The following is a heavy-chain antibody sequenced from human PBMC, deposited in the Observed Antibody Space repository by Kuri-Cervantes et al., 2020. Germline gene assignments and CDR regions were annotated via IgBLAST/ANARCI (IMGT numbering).Heavy chain of an antibody. D-gene: IGHD1-26*01. J-gene: IGHJ6*02. CDR3: ARARIVGAPPYYYGMDV. Sequence: ASVKVSCKASGYTFTGYYMHWVRQAPGQGLEWMGWINPNSGGTNYAQKFQGRVTMTRDTSISTAYMEPSRLRSDDTAVYYCARARIVGAPPYYYGMDVWGQGTTVTVSS. CDR2: INPNSGGT. V-gene: IGHV1-2*02. CDR1: GYTFTGYY.